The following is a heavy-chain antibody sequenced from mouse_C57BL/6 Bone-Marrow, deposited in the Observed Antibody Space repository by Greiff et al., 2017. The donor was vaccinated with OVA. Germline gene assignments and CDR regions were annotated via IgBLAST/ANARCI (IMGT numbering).Heavy chain of an antibody. CDR1: GYTFTSYW. J-gene: IGHJ1*03. Sequence: QVQLKQPGAELVRPGTSVKLSCKASGYTFTSYWMHWVKQRPGQGLEWIGVIDPSDSYTNYNQKFKGKATLTVDTSSSTAYMQLSSLTSEDSAVYYGARGYYSNSWYFDVWGTGTTVTVSS. CDR2: IDPSDSYT. V-gene: IGHV1-59*01. CDR3: ARGYYSNSWYFDV. D-gene: IGHD2-5*01.